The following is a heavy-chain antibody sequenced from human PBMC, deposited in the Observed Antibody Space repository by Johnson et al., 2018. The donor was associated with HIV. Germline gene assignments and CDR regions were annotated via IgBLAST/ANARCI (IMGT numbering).Heavy chain of an antibody. V-gene: IGHV3-7*02. CDR3: ARGRIATGGMRGGAFDV. Sequence: VQVVESGGGLVQPGGSLRLSCAGSGFTFSDYWMKWVRQAPGKGLEWVAKIKQDGSETYYVDSVKGRFTISRDNAKNLLFLQMNSLRVEDTAVYYCARGRIATGGMRGGAFDVWGQGTMVTVSS. CDR1: GFTFSDYW. CDR2: IKQDGSET. J-gene: IGHJ3*01. D-gene: IGHD6-13*01.